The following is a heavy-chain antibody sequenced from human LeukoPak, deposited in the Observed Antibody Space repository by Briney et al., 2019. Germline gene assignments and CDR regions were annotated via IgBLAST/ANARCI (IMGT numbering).Heavy chain of an antibody. D-gene: IGHD3-10*01. V-gene: IGHV3-21*04. Sequence: GSLRLSCAASGFTFSSYRMNWVRQAPGKGLEWVSSISSSSSYIYYADSVKGRFTISRDNAKNSLYLQMNSLRSEDTAVYYCARGSPLSIPSVLLWFGELPPPSSNWFDPWGQGTLVTVSS. CDR3: ARGSPLSIPSVLLWFGELPPPSSNWFDP. J-gene: IGHJ5*02. CDR2: ISSSSSYI. CDR1: GFTFSSYR.